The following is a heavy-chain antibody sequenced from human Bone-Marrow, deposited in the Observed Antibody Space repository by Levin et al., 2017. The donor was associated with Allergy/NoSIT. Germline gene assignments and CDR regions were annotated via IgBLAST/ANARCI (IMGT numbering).Heavy chain of an antibody. Sequence: SETLSLTCTVSGGSISSYYWSWIRQPPGKGLEWIGYIYYSGSTNYNPSLKSRVTISVDTSKNQFSLKLSSVTAADTAVYYCAREAEYFDWLGSYDAFDIWGQGTMVTVSS. V-gene: IGHV4-59*01. CDR1: GGSISSYY. CDR2: IYYSGST. CDR3: AREAEYFDWLGSYDAFDI. J-gene: IGHJ3*02. D-gene: IGHD3-9*01.